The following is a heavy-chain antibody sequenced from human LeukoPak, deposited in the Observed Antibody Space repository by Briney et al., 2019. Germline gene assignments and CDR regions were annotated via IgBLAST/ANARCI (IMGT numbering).Heavy chain of an antibody. J-gene: IGHJ3*02. D-gene: IGHD2-2*01. Sequence: GGSLRLSCAASGFTFSSYAMSWVRQAPGKGLEWVSAISSSSSYIYYADSVKGRFTISRDNAKNSLYLQMNSLRAEDTAVYYCARRFKYQRAFDIWGQGTMVTVSS. CDR3: ARRFKYQRAFDI. CDR2: ISSSSSYI. CDR1: GFTFSSYA. V-gene: IGHV3-21*01.